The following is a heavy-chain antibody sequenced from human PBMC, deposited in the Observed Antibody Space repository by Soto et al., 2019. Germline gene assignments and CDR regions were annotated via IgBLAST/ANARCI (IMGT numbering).Heavy chain of an antibody. J-gene: IGHJ5*02. CDR3: AREGCSYSSASGNWLDP. CDR2: IWYDGSNE. V-gene: IGHV3-33*01. Sequence: QVQLVESGGGVVQPGRSLRLFCAASGFTFSTFGMHWVRQAPGKGLEWVAVIWYDGSNEYYTDSVKGRFTISRDNSKNTLYLQMNSLRAEDTAVYYCAREGCSYSSASGNWLDPWGRGTLVTVSS. D-gene: IGHD6-19*01. CDR1: GFTFSTFG.